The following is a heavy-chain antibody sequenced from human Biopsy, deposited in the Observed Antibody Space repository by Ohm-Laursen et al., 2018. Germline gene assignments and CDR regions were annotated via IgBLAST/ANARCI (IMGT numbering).Heavy chain of an antibody. J-gene: IGHJ3*02. V-gene: IGHV4-59*08. CDR1: GGSISGSS. CDR3: AKHGSGWTGDDALHI. Sequence: TLSLTCTVSGGSISGSSWSWIRQAPGRELEWVGYISYSGSTSNNPSLKSRITISVDTSKNQISQKVTSVTAADTAVYYCAKHGSGWTGDDALHIWGQGTMVTVSS. D-gene: IGHD6-19*01. CDR2: ISYSGST.